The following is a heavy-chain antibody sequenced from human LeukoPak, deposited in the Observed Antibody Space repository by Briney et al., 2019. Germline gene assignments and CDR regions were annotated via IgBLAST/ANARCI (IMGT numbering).Heavy chain of an antibody. CDR3: AKDPLVRGMTYDY. CDR1: GFTFANYV. Sequence: GGSLRLSCAASGFTFANYVMSWVRQAPGKGLEWVSAIGGRGDRTYYADSVKGRFSISRDNSKNTLYLQMNSLRAEDTAVYYCAKDPLVRGMTYDYWGQGALVTVSS. V-gene: IGHV3-23*01. D-gene: IGHD3-10*01. CDR2: IGGRGDRT. J-gene: IGHJ4*02.